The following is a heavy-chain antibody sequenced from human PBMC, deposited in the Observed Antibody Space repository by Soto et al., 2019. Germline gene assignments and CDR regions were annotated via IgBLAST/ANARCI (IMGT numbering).Heavy chain of an antibody. CDR2: ISGSGGST. V-gene: IGHV3-23*01. D-gene: IGHD1-26*01. Sequence: XVSLRLSCAASGFTFSSYAMSWVRQAPGKGLEWVSAISGSGGSTYYADSVKGRFTISRDNSKNALYLQMNSLRAEDTAVYYCAKDGWDPDYYGMDVWGQGTTVTVSS. J-gene: IGHJ6*02. CDR3: AKDGWDPDYYGMDV. CDR1: GFTFSSYA.